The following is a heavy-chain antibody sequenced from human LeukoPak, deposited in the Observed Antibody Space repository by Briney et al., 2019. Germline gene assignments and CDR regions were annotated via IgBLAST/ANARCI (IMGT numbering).Heavy chain of an antibody. CDR3: ARDDSSGWYSYYYYYYGMDV. CDR2: ISAYNGNT. D-gene: IGHD6-19*01. CDR1: GYTFTSYG. Sequence: ASVKVSCKASGYTFTSYGISWVRQAPGQGLEWMGWISAYNGNTNYAQKLQGRVTMTTDTSTSTAYMELRSLRSDDTAAYYCARDDSSGWYSYYYYYYGMDVWGKGTTVTVSS. V-gene: IGHV1-18*04. J-gene: IGHJ6*04.